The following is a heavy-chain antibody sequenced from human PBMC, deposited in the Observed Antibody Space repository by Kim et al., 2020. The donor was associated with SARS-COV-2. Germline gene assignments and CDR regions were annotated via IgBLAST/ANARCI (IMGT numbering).Heavy chain of an antibody. V-gene: IGHV3-30*03. D-gene: IGHD2-15*01. CDR1: GVRFSDYG. Sequence: GGSLRLSCAVSGVRFSDYGMHWVRQAPGKGLEWVADISYDAFNKHYGTSVKGRFTVSRDNAKNTLYLEMNSLRPEDTAVYYCATNWGPRGYCSGGSCPFVNWGQGTPVTVSS. CDR3: ATNWGPRGYCSGGSCPFVN. J-gene: IGHJ4*02. CDR2: ISYDAFNK.